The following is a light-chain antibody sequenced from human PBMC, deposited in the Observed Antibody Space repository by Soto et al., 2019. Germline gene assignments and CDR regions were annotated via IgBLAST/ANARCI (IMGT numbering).Light chain of an antibody. CDR1: RSNIGAGFD. J-gene: IGLJ3*02. CDR2: GSR. V-gene: IGLV1-40*01. CDR3: QSYDSSLSGWL. Sequence: QSILTQPPSVSGAPGQRVTISCTGSRSNIGAGFDVHWYQHLPGTGPKLLIYGSRNRPSGVPDRFSGSKSGTSASLAITGLQAEDEADYYCQSYDSSLSGWLFGGGTKLTVL.